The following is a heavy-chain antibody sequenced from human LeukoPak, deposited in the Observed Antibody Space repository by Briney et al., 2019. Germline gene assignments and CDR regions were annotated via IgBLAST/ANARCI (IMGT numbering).Heavy chain of an antibody. D-gene: IGHD3-16*01. CDR3: ATLYLIGPFTDY. CDR2: FDPEDGET. J-gene: IGHJ4*02. V-gene: IGHV1-24*01. Sequence: ASVKVSCKVSGYTLTELSMHWVRQAPGKGLEWMGGFDPEDGETIYAQKFQGRVTMTEDTSTDTAYMELSSLRSGDTAVYYCATLYLIGPFTDYWGQGTLVTVSS. CDR1: GYTLTELS.